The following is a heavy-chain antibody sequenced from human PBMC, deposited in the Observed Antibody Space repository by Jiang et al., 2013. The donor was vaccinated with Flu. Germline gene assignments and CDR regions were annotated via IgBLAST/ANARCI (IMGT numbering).Heavy chain of an antibody. Sequence: VQLLESVGGVVQPGGSLTLSCAASGYTFSSHGMHWVRQAPGKGLEWVAFIRYDGSNKEYADSVKGRFTISRDNSQNMLFLHMNSLRAEDTAVYYCAKDQGGYCSGSCNGCDYWGQGTLVTVSS. CDR1: GYTFSSHG. CDR2: IRYDGSNK. D-gene: IGHD2-15*01. V-gene: IGHV3-30*02. J-gene: IGHJ4*02. CDR3: AKDQGGYCSGSCNGCDY.